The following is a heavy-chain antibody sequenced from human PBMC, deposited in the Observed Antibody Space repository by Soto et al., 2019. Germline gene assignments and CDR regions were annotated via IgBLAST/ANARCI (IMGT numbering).Heavy chain of an antibody. Sequence: EVQLVESGGGLVQPGGSLRLSCAASGFTFSSYSMNWVRQAPGKGLEWVSYISSSSSTIYYADSVKGRFTISRDNAKISQYLQMNSLRAEDTAVYYCARGRLNWNPGWFDPWGQGTLVTVSS. D-gene: IGHD1-20*01. J-gene: IGHJ5*02. CDR3: ARGRLNWNPGWFDP. V-gene: IGHV3-48*01. CDR1: GFTFSSYS. CDR2: ISSSSSTI.